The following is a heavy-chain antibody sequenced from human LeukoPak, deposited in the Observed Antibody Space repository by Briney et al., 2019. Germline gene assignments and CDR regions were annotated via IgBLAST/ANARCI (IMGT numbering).Heavy chain of an antibody. J-gene: IGHJ4*02. CDR1: GYSVSSGYY. Sequence: PSETLSLTCTVSGYSVSSGYYWGWIRQPPGKGLESIGSIYHSGSTYYNPSLKSRVTISVDTSKNQFSLKLSSVTAADTAVYYCARVPLKYDSSGYYSDYYFDYWGRGTLVTVSS. CDR3: ARVPLKYDSSGYYSDYYFDY. V-gene: IGHV4-38-2*02. D-gene: IGHD3-22*01. CDR2: IYHSGST.